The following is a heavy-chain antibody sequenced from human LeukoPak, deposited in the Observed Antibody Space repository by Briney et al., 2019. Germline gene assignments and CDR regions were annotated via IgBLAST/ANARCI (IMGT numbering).Heavy chain of an antibody. V-gene: IGHV3-20*04. Sequence: GGSLRLSCAASGFSFSSYGMSWVRQAPGKGLEWVSGISWNSGSIGYADSVKGRFTISRDNAKNSLYLQMNSLRAEDTALYYCARDPYYYHSFGYYYQGYFDYWGQGTLVTVSS. D-gene: IGHD3-22*01. J-gene: IGHJ4*02. CDR1: GFSFSSYG. CDR2: ISWNSGSI. CDR3: ARDPYYYHSFGYYYQGYFDY.